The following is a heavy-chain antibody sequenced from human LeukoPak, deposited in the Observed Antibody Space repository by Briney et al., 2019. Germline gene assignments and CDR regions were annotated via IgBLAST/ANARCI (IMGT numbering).Heavy chain of an antibody. CDR1: GFTFSSYA. CDR3: AKSYYDFWSGYYKYYFDY. Sequence: WGSLRLSCAASGFTFSSYAMSWVRQAPGKGLEWVSAISGSGGSTYYADSVKGRFTISRDNSKNTLYLQMNSLRAEDTAVYYCAKSYYDFWSGYYKYYFDYWGQGTLVTVSS. V-gene: IGHV3-23*01. J-gene: IGHJ4*02. CDR2: ISGSGGST. D-gene: IGHD3-3*01.